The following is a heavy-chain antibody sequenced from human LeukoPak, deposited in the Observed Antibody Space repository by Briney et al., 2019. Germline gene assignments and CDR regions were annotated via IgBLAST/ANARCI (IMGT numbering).Heavy chain of an antibody. J-gene: IGHJ5*02. D-gene: IGHD4-17*01. V-gene: IGHV4-34*01. Sequence: SETLSLTCAVYGGSFSGYYWSWIRQPPGKGLEWIGEINHSGSTNYNPSLKSRVTISVDTSKNQFSLKLGSVTAADTAVYYCARVTTYGWFDPWGQGTLVTVSS. CDR1: GGSFSGYY. CDR3: ARVTTYGWFDP. CDR2: INHSGST.